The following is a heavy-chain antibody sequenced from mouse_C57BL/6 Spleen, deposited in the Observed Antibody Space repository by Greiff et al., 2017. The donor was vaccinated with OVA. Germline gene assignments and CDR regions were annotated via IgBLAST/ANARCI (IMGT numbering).Heavy chain of an antibody. Sequence: QVQLQQPGAELVRPGSSVKLSCKASGYTFTSYWMHWVKQRPIQGLEWLGNTDPSDSETHYNQKFKDKATLTVDKSSSTAYMQLSSLTSEDSAVYYCARAIYYYGSSYGYFGVWGTGTTVTVSS. CDR3: ARAIYYYGSSYGYFGV. CDR2: TDPSDSET. CDR1: GYTFTSYW. V-gene: IGHV1-52*01. D-gene: IGHD1-1*01. J-gene: IGHJ1*03.